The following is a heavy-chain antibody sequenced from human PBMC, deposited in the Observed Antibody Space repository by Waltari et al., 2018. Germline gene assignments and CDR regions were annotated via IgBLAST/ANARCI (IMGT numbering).Heavy chain of an antibody. CDR1: GGSFSGYY. D-gene: IGHD2-15*01. J-gene: IGHJ6*04. V-gene: IGHV4-34*01. Sequence: QVQLQQWGAGLLKPSETLSLTCAVYGGSFSGYYWSWIRQPPGKGLEWIGEINHSGSTNYSPSLKSRVTISVDTSKNQFSLKLSSVTAADTAVYYCARVPGRYCSGGSCTGVWGKGTTVTVSS. CDR3: ARVPGRYCSGGSCTGV. CDR2: INHSGST.